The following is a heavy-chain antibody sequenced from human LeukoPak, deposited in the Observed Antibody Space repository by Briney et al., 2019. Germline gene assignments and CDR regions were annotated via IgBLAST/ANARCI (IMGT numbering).Heavy chain of an antibody. D-gene: IGHD2-8*01. CDR3: AKDRSRTNDICHGDFDY. CDR1: GFTFSSYA. Sequence: GGSLRLSCAASGFTFSSYAVSWVRQAPGKGLEWVSSISGSGGSTYSADSVKGRFTISRDNPKNTLYLQMNSLRAEDTALYYCAKDRSRTNDICHGDFDYWGQGTLVTVSS. CDR2: ISGSGGST. J-gene: IGHJ4*02. V-gene: IGHV3-23*01.